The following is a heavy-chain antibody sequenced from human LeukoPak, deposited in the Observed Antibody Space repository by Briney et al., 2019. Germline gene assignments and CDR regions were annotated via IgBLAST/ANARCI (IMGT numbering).Heavy chain of an antibody. D-gene: IGHD2-21*02. V-gene: IGHV3-11*01. CDR2: ISSIGSTI. CDR3: ARVDCGGDCYTPTWGYYGMDV. J-gene: IGHJ6*02. CDR1: GFTFSDYY. Sequence: GGSLRLHCAASGFTFSDYYMSCIRQAPGKGLEWVSYISSIGSTIYYADSVKGRFTISRDNAMNSLYLQMNSLRAEDTAVYYCARVDCGGDCYTPTWGYYGMDVWGQGTTVTVSS.